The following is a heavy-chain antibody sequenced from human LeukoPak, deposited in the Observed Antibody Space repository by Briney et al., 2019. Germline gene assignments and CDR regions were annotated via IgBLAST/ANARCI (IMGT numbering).Heavy chain of an antibody. V-gene: IGHV3-11*04. J-gene: IGHJ4*02. Sequence: GGSLRLSCAASGFTFSNAWMSWVRQAPGKGLEWVSYIGSSGSTVYYADSVKGRFTISRDNAKKSLYLQMNSLRVEDTAVYYCARDPRTVRIWGQGTLVTVSS. D-gene: IGHD1-1*01. CDR3: ARDPRTVRI. CDR1: GFTFSNAW. CDR2: IGSSGSTV.